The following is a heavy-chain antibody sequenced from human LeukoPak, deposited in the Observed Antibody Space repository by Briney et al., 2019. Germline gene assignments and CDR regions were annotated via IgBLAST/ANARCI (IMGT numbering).Heavy chain of an antibody. D-gene: IGHD6-19*01. CDR2: LSGSGITT. CDR1: GFIFGSYA. Sequence: GGSLRLSCAASGFIFGSYALHWVRQAPGKGLEWVSTLSGSGITTYYADSVKGRFTISRDNSKNTLYLQMNSLRAEDTAVYYCAKGIYSSGWSYFDYRGHGTLVTVSS. J-gene: IGHJ4*01. V-gene: IGHV3-23*01. CDR3: AKGIYSSGWSYFDY.